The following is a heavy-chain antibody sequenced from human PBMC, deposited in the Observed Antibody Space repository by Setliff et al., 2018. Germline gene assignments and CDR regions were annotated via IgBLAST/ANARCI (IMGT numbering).Heavy chain of an antibody. V-gene: IGHV4-4*07. J-gene: IGHJ6*03. D-gene: IGHD6-19*01. CDR2: VFVDGST. Sequence: KPSETLSLTCTVSGDSISTYYWSWIRRPAGKGLEWIGRVFVDGSTNYNPSLKSRVTMSVDTSRIHFSLKLRSVTAADTAVYYCARAPGRLDYHYMELWGKGTTVTVSS. CDR3: ARAPGRLDYHYMEL. CDR1: GDSISTYY.